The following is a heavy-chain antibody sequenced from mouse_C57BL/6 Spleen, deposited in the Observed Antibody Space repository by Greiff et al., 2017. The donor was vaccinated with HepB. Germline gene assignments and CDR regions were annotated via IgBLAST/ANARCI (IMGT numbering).Heavy chain of an antibody. J-gene: IGHJ4*01. V-gene: IGHV1-54*01. D-gene: IGHD3-2*02. CDR1: GYAFTNYL. Sequence: QVQLQQSGAELVRPGTSVKVSCKASGYAFTNYLIEWVKQRPGQGLEWIGVINHGSGGTNYNEKFKGKATLTADKSSSTAYMQLSSLTSEDSAVYFCAREGGQLRLRAMDYWGQGTSVTVSS. CDR3: AREGGQLRLRAMDY. CDR2: INHGSGGT.